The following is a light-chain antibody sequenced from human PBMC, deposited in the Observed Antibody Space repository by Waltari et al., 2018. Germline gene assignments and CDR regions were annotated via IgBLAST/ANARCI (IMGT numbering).Light chain of an antibody. CDR3: SSYTSSTTGI. J-gene: IGLJ2*01. V-gene: IGLV2-14*03. CDR1: SSDVGGYKF. CDR2: DVT. Sequence: QSALTQPDSVSGSPGQSITISCTGTSSDVGGYKFVSWYQHHPGEAPELIIFDVTNRPSGVSYRFSGSKSGNSASLTISGLQAEDEAYYYCSSYTSSTTGIFGGGTKLTVL.